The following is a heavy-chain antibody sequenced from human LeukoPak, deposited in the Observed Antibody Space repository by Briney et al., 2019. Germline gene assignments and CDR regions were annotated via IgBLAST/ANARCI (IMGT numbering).Heavy chain of an antibody. J-gene: IGHJ4*02. CDR3: ARDRWNYYDSSGFMAYFDY. Sequence: SVKVSCKASGGTFSSYAISWVRQAPGQGLEWMGRIIPILGIANYAQKFQGRVTITADKSTSTAYMELSSLRSEDTAVYYCARDRWNYYDSSGFMAYFDYWGQGTLVTVSS. V-gene: IGHV1-69*04. CDR1: GGTFSSYA. D-gene: IGHD3-22*01. CDR2: IIPILGIA.